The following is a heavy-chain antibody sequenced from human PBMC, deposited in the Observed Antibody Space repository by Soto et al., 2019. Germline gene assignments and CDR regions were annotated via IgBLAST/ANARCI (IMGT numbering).Heavy chain of an antibody. J-gene: IGHJ6*02. Sequence: QVRLEESGPGLVKPSQTLSLICTVSGGSINNGNYFWNWIRHHPENGLEWIGYIYYSGSTRYNPSIKNRATMSIDTSKNQFSLRLNSVTAADTAVYFWARDGDDGGSRGGMDVWGRGTTVMVSS. V-gene: IGHV4-31*03. CDR2: IYYSGST. CDR1: GGSINNGNYF. CDR3: ARDGDDGGSRGGMDV. D-gene: IGHD2-15*01.